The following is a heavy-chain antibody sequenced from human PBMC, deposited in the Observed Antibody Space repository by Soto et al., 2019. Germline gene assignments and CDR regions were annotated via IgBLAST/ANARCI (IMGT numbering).Heavy chain of an antibody. J-gene: IGHJ6*02. CDR1: EFSFSTYN. CDR2: ISSTSSHI. V-gene: IGHV3-21*01. Sequence: EVQLVESGGGQVKPGGSLRLSCVASEFSFSTYNMNWVRQAPGKGLEWVSFISSTSSHIHYADSVKGRFTISRDNAKNSLYLQMNSLRAEDTAVYYCARDPAADGYYGMDVWGQGTTVTVSS. D-gene: IGHD6-13*01. CDR3: ARDPAADGYYGMDV.